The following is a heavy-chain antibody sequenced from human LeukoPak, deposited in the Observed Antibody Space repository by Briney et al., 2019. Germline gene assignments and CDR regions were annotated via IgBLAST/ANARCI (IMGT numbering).Heavy chain of an antibody. J-gene: IGHJ4*02. V-gene: IGHV4-61*02. Sequence: SETLSLTCTVSGGSISSGSYYWSWIRQPAGKGLEWIGRIYTSGSTNYNPSLKSRVTISVDTSKNQFSLKLSSVTAADTAVYYCARSGGYCTNGVCSYYFDYWGQGTLVTVSS. CDR3: ARSGGYCTNGVCSYYFDY. CDR2: IYTSGST. D-gene: IGHD2-8*01. CDR1: GGSISSGSYY.